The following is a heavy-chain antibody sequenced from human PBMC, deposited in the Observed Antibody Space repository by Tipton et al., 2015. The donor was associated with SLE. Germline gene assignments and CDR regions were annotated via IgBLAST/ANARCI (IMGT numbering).Heavy chain of an antibody. CDR1: SGSISSYY. J-gene: IGHJ3*02. D-gene: IGHD4-17*01. CDR3: ARALRVDAFDI. CDR2: IYTSGST. Sequence: TLSLTCTVFSGSISSYYWSWIRQPPGKGLEWIGYIYTSGSTNYNPSLKSRVTMSVDTSKNQFSLKLSSVTAADTAVYYCARALRVDAFDIWGQRTMVTVSS. V-gene: IGHV4-4*08.